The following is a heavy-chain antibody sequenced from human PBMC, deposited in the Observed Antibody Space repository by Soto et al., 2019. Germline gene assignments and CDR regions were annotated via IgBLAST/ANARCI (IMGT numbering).Heavy chain of an antibody. CDR1: GFTFSTYG. CDR3: ARRTVTTYHYFDY. V-gene: IGHV3-21*01. CDR2: INRASIYI. D-gene: IGHD4-17*01. J-gene: IGHJ4*02. Sequence: PGGSLRLSFVASGFTFSTYGMNWVRQSPGKGLEWVSSINRASIYIYYADSVRGRFTISRDNAKNSLYLQMDSLRVEDTAVYYCARRTVTTYHYFDYWGQGTLVTVSS.